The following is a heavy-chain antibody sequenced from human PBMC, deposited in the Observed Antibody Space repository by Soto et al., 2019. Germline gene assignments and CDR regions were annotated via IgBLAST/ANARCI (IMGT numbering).Heavy chain of an antibody. Sequence: PGGSLRLSCAASGFTFSSYGMHWVRQDPGKGLEWVAVISYDGNNKYYADSVKGRFTISRDNSKNTLYLQMNSLRAEDTAVYYCVRAPRLTHDYGDYMPVDYWGQGTLVTVSS. CDR3: VRAPRLTHDYGDYMPVDY. D-gene: IGHD4-17*01. V-gene: IGHV3-30*03. CDR2: ISYDGNNK. CDR1: GFTFSSYG. J-gene: IGHJ4*02.